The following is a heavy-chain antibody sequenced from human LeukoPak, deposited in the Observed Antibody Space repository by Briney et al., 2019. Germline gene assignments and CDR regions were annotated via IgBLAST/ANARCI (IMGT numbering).Heavy chain of an antibody. CDR1: GGSFSGYY. Sequence: SETLSLTCAVYGGSFSGYYWSWVRQPPGKGLEWIGEINHSGSTNYNPSLKSRVTISVDTSKNQFSLKLSSVTAADTAVYYCARRRIVGARGAFDIWGQGTMVTVSS. D-gene: IGHD1-26*01. J-gene: IGHJ3*02. CDR3: ARRRIVGARGAFDI. V-gene: IGHV4-34*01. CDR2: INHSGST.